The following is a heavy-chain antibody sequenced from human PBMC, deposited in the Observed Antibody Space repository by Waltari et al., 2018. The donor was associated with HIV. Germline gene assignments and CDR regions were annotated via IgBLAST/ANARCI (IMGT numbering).Heavy chain of an antibody. CDR3: ARGISMIVVVNQNQWGAFDI. CDR2: IYSGGNT. V-gene: IGHV3-66*01. CDR1: GFTVSSNY. J-gene: IGHJ3*02. Sequence: EVQLVASGGGLVQPGGSLRLSCAASGFTVSSNYMNWVRQAPGQGLECVSVIYSGGNTYYADSVKGRFTISRDNSKNTLYLQMNSLRAEDTAVYYCARGISMIVVVNQNQWGAFDIWGQGTMVTVSS. D-gene: IGHD3-22*01.